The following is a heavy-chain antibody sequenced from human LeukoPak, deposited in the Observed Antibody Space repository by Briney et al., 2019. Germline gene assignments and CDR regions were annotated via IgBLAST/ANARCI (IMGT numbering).Heavy chain of an antibody. CDR1: GGSISSYY. J-gene: IGHJ5*02. Sequence: PSETLSLTCTVSGGSISSYYWSWIRQPAGKGLEWIGRIYTSGSTNYNPSLKRRITMSVYTSNSQFSLKLNSVTAADTAVYYCARGRRYCSSGSCYSSWFDPWGRGTPVTVSS. D-gene: IGHD2-15*01. CDR2: IYTSGST. CDR3: ARGRRYCSSGSCYSSWFDP. V-gene: IGHV4-4*07.